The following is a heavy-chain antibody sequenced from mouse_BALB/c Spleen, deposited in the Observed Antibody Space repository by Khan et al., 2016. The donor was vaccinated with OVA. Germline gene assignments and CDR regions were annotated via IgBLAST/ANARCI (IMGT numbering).Heavy chain of an antibody. J-gene: IGHJ1*01. CDR2: IHYSGTT. CDR1: GYSITSGYS. Sequence: EVQLQESGPDLVKPSQSLSLTCTVTGYSITSGYSWHWIRQFPGNKLEWMGYIHYSGTTNYNPSLKSRISITRDTSKKQFFLQLNSVTTEDTATYYCARSGTTVIAYWYFGVWGAGTTVTVSS. D-gene: IGHD1-1*01. V-gene: IGHV3-1*02. CDR3: ARSGTTVIAYWYFGV.